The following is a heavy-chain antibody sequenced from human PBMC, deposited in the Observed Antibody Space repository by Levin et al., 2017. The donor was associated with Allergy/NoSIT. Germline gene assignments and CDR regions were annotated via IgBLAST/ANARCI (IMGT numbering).Heavy chain of an antibody. CDR1: GASISSYY. J-gene: IGHJ6*02. Sequence: SQTLSLTCTVSGASISSYYWNWIRRPPGKGLEWIGYMYYSGSTNYNPSLKSRVTISVDTSKNQFSLKLTSVTAADTAVYYCARLEGYYDGMDVWGPGTTVTVSS. CDR2: MYYSGST. CDR3: ARLEGYYDGMDV. V-gene: IGHV4-59*01.